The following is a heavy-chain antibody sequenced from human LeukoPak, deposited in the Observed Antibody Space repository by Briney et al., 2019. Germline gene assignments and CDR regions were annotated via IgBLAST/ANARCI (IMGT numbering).Heavy chain of an antibody. V-gene: IGHV3-21*01. CDR3: AKVSSSRYAPFDY. Sequence: PGGSLRLSCAASGFTFSSYSMNWVRQAPGKGLEWVSSISSSSSYIYYADSVEGRFTISRDNAKNSLSLQMNSLRAEDTAVYYCAKVSSSRYAPFDYWGQAILVTVSS. CDR1: GFTFSSYS. J-gene: IGHJ4*02. CDR2: ISSSSSYI. D-gene: IGHD6-13*01.